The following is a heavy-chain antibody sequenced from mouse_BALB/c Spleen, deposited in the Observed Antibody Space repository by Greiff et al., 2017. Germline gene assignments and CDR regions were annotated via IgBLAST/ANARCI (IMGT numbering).Heavy chain of an antibody. V-gene: IGHV2-9*02. J-gene: IGHJ2*01. Sequence: VKLMESGPGLVAPSQSLSITCTVSGFSLTSYGVHWVRQPPGKGLEWLGVIWAGGSTNYNSALMSRLSISKDNSKSQVFLKMNSLQTDDTAMYYCAREGLLLRRYYFDYWGQGTTLTVSS. CDR2: IWAGGST. CDR3: AREGLLLRRYYFDY. CDR1: GFSLTSYG. D-gene: IGHD1-1*01.